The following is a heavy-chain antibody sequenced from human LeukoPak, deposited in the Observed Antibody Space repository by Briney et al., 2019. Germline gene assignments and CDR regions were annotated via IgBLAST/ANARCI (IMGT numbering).Heavy chain of an antibody. Sequence: SETLSLTCTVPGGSISSSSYCCDWIRRPPGKGLEWIGSMCFSGNTYYNPSLKSRVTVSAETSKNQFSLRLSSATVADTAVYFCARRRGYSDQLDYWGQGTLVTVSS. V-gene: IGHV4-39*01. CDR1: GGSISSSSYC. D-gene: IGHD1-1*01. CDR3: ARRRGYSDQLDY. J-gene: IGHJ4*02. CDR2: MCFSGNT.